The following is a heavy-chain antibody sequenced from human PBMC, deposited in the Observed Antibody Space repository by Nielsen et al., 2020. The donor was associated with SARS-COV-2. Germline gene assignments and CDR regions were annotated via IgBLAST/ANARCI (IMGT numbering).Heavy chain of an antibody. D-gene: IGHD6-13*01. CDR3: ARGGIAAAAPAY. J-gene: IGHJ4*02. CDR2: IIPIFGTA. CDR1: GGTFSSYA. Sequence: SVKVSCKASGGTFSSYAISWVRQAPGQGLEWMGGIIPIFGTANYALKFQGRVTITADESTSTAYMELSSLRSEDTAVYYCARGGIAAAAPAYWGQGTLVTVSS. V-gene: IGHV1-69*13.